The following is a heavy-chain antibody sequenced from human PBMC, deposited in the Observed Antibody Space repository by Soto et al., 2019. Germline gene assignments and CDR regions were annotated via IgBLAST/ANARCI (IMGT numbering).Heavy chain of an antibody. D-gene: IGHD4-17*01. Sequence: QVQLVESGGGVVQPGRSLRLSCAASGFIFSGYGMHWVRQAPGKGLEWVAVISFDGNYKYYADSVKGRFTISRDNSKSTLYLQMNSLRVEDTAVYYCAKNKQRHGDYVYYFDYWGQGTLVTVSS. CDR2: ISFDGNYK. J-gene: IGHJ4*02. CDR3: AKNKQRHGDYVYYFDY. V-gene: IGHV3-30*18. CDR1: GFIFSGYG.